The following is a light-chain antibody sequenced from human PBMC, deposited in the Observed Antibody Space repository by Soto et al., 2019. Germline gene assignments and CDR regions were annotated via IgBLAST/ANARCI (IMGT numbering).Light chain of an antibody. CDR1: QGISNY. Sequence: DIQMTQSPSSLSASVGDRVTMTCRASQGISNYLAWYQQKPGKVPRLLIYAASTLQSGVPSRFSGSGSGTDFTLTISSLQPEDVATYYCQKYDSAPLTFGQGTKVDIK. CDR3: QKYDSAPLT. V-gene: IGKV1-27*01. J-gene: IGKJ1*01. CDR2: AAS.